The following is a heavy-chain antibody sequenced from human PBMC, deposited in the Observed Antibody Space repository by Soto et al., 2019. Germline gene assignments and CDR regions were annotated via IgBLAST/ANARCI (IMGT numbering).Heavy chain of an antibody. Sequence: ASVKVSCKASGGTFSSYAISWVRQAPGQGLEWMGGIIPIFGTANYAQKFQGRVTITADESTSTAYMELSSLRSEDTAVYYCVRTRSTYYGFWRGDKNYFDYWGQGTLVAVSS. CDR1: GGTFSSYA. CDR3: VRTRSTYYGFWRGDKNYFDY. CDR2: IIPIFGTA. V-gene: IGHV1-69*13. J-gene: IGHJ4*02. D-gene: IGHD3-3*01.